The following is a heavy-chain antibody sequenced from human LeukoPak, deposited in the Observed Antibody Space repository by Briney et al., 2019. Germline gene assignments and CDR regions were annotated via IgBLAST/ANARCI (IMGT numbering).Heavy chain of an antibody. Sequence: GGSLRLSCAASGFDFSSNWMHWVRHAPGQGLVWVSRIKGDGISTNYADSVKGRFTISRDSSKNTLYLQMNSLRPEDTAMYYRARTAHFYSNGFDIWGQGTMVTVSS. CDR1: GFDFSSNW. CDR2: IKGDGIST. J-gene: IGHJ3*02. V-gene: IGHV3-74*01. CDR3: ARTAHFYSNGFDI. D-gene: IGHD1-26*01.